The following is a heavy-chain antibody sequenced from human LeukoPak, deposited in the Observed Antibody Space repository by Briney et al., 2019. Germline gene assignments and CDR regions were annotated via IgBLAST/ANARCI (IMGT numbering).Heavy chain of an antibody. CDR1: AGSVSSSPYY. CDR2: IYYRGTT. CDR3: SRGTSLAAGAF. Sequence: SETLSLTCSVSAGSVSSSPYYWGWLRHPPGKGLEWIGSIYYRGTTFYNPSLKNRVTISIDTSRNQFSLQLSSVTDADTAVYYCSRGTSLAAGAFWAQGTLVTVSS. D-gene: IGHD1-1*01. V-gene: IGHV4-39*07. J-gene: IGHJ4*02.